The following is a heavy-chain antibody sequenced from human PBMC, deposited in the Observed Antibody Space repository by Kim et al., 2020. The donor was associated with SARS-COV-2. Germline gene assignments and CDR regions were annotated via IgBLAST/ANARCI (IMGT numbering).Heavy chain of an antibody. CDR1: GYSFTSYW. D-gene: IGHD6-13*01. CDR3: ARQPGPYSSSWYRKVEDYYYYGMDV. J-gene: IGHJ6*02. V-gene: IGHV5-51*01. CDR2: IYPGDSDT. Sequence: GESLKISCKGSGYSFTSYWIGWVRQMPGKGLEWMGIIYPGDSDTRYSPSFQGQVTISADKSISTAYLQWSSLKASDTAMYYCARQPGPYSSSWYRKVEDYYYYGMDVWGQGTTVTVSS.